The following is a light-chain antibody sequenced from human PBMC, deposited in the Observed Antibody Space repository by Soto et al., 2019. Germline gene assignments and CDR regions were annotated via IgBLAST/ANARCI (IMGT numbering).Light chain of an antibody. CDR1: YSVGSD. CDR2: DAS. CDR3: QQYSDWPLYT. V-gene: IGKV3-15*01. Sequence: EIVMTQSPATLSVSPGGRATLSCRASYSVGSDLAWYQVRPGQAPRLLIYDASTRAIGIPTRFSGRGSGTEFTLTISSLQSEDVAVYYCQQYSDWPLYTFGQGTKLEIK. J-gene: IGKJ2*01.